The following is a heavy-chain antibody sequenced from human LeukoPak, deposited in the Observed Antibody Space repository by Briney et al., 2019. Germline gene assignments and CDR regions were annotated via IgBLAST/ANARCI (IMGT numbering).Heavy chain of an antibody. D-gene: IGHD3/OR15-3a*01. Sequence: GASVKVSCKASGYTFTGYYMHWVRQAHGQGLEWMGWISAYNGNTNYAQNLQGRVTMTTDTSTSTAYMELRSLRSDDTAVYYCARGDYYFDYCGQGTLVTVSS. CDR3: ARGDYYFDY. V-gene: IGHV1-18*04. CDR1: GYTFTGYY. CDR2: ISAYNGNT. J-gene: IGHJ4*02.